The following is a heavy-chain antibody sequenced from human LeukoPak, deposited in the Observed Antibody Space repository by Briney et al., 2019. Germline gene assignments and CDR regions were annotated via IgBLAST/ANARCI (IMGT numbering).Heavy chain of an antibody. CDR2: IYSSGST. J-gene: IGHJ4*02. V-gene: IGHV4-59*05. Sequence: PSETLSLTCTVSGGSISSYYWSWIRQPAGKGLEWIGRIYSSGSTYYNVYLKSRVTISLDTSKKQFSLKLRSVTAADTAVYYCARLSPFGYYDSSGYPFDYWGQGTLVIVST. CDR3: ARLSPFGYYDSSGYPFDY. CDR1: GGSISSYY. D-gene: IGHD3-22*01.